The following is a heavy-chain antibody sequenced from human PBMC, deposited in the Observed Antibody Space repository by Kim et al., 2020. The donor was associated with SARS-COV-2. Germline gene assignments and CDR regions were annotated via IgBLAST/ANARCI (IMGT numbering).Heavy chain of an antibody. D-gene: IGHD6-19*01. CDR1: GGSISTYY. CDR3: ARREAVAGTPAAWFDP. J-gene: IGHJ5*02. Sequence: SETLSLTCSVSGGSISTYYWTWIRQPPGKGLEWIGFVYYSGSTKYNPSLKSRFTISLDTSKKKFSLKLNSVTAADTAVYFCARREAVAGTPAAWFDPWGQGTRVTVSS. V-gene: IGHV4-59*08. CDR2: VYYSGST.